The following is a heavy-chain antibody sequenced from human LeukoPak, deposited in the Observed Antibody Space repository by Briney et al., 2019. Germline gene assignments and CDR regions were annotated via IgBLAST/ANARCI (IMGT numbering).Heavy chain of an antibody. D-gene: IGHD3-22*01. V-gene: IGHV1-24*01. CDR2: FDPDTVET. CDR1: GYTLTALS. J-gene: IGHJ4*02. CDR3: ATVRYYDTPGDSDYFDY. Sequence: ASVKVSCRVSGYTLTALSIHWVRQAPGKGPEWMGGFDPDTVETIYAQKFQGRVTMTEDTSTDTAYMDLSSLRSEDTAVYYCATVRYYDTPGDSDYFDYWGQGTLVTVSS.